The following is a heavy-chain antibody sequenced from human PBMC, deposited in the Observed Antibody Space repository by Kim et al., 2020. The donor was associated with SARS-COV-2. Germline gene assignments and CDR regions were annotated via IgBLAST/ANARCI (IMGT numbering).Heavy chain of an antibody. D-gene: IGHD2-2*02. CDR2: INSDGSST. V-gene: IGHV3-74*01. CDR3: ARNKPVYCSSTSCYTYYYMDV. Sequence: GGSLRLSCAASGFTFSSYWMHWVRQAPGKGLVWVSRINSDGSSTNYADSVKGRFTISRDNAKNTLYLQMNSLRAEATAVYYCARNKPVYCSSTSCYTYYYMDVWGEGTTVTVSS. J-gene: IGHJ6*03. CDR1: GFTFSSYW.